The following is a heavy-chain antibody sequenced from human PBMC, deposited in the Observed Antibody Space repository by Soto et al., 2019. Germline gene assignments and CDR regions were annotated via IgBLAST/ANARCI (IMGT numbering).Heavy chain of an antibody. D-gene: IGHD6-13*01. Sequence: SGPTLVNPTQTLTLTCTFSGFSLSTSGMCVSWIRQPPGKALEWLALIDWDDDKYYSTSLKTRLTISKDTSKNQVVLTMTNMDPVDTATYYCARSPGIAAAGRGGRFDPWGQGTLVTVSS. CDR1: GFSLSTSGMC. J-gene: IGHJ5*02. CDR2: IDWDDDK. V-gene: IGHV2-70*01. CDR3: ARSPGIAAAGRGGRFDP.